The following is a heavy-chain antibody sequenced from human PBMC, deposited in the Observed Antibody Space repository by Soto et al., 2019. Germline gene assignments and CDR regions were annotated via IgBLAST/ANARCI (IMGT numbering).Heavy chain of an antibody. D-gene: IGHD2-15*01. J-gene: IGHJ6*03. CDR2: IHYSGST. V-gene: IGHV4-39*01. CDR1: GHSVTSTDYY. Sequence: SATLSLTCYVSGHSVTSTDYYLGWIRQPPRKWPEGIGAIHYSGSTNYNPSLKSRVTISVDTSKNQFSLKLSSVTAADTAVYYCARHPPVRYCSGGSCPSSRTRYYYYMDVWGKGTTVTVSS. CDR3: ARHPPVRYCSGGSCPSSRTRYYYYMDV.